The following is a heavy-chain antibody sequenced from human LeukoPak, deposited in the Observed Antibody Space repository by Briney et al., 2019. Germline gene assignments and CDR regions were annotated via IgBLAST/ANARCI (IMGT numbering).Heavy chain of an antibody. J-gene: IGHJ2*01. D-gene: IGHD6-13*01. CDR2: ISWNSGSI. Sequence: PGGSLRLPCAASGITVSNSYMSWVRQAPGKGLEWVSGISWNSGSIGYADSVKGRFTISRDNAKNSLYLQMNSLRAEDTALYYCAKPYSSSWYLDWYFDLWGRGTLVTVSS. CDR3: AKPYSSSWYLDWYFDL. CDR1: GITVSNSY. V-gene: IGHV3-9*01.